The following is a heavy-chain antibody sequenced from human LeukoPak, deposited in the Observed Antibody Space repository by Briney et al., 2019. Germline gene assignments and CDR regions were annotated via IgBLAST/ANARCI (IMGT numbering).Heavy chain of an antibody. CDR1: GFAFSQFP. CDR2: ISYDGSNK. CDR3: ARDQGFSYYFYYMDV. J-gene: IGHJ6*03. Sequence: PGGSLRLSCVASGFAFSQFPVHWVRQAPGKGLEWVAVISYDGSNKYYADSVKGRFTISRDNSKNTLYLQMNGLRAEDTAVYYCARDQGFSYYFYYMDVWGKGTTVTVSS. D-gene: IGHD3-3*01. V-gene: IGHV3-30*04.